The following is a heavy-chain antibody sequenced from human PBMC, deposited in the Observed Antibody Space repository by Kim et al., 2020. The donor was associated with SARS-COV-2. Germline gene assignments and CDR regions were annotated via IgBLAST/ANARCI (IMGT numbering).Heavy chain of an antibody. CDR1: GGTFSSYA. CDR3: ARAILFTSCYDGACSDYYYGMDV. V-gene: IGHV1-69*13. D-gene: IGHD2-2*01. CDR2: IIPIFGTA. Sequence: SVKVSCKASGGTFSSYAISWVRQAPGQGLEWMGGIIPIFGTANYAQKFQGRVTITADESTSTAYMELSSLRSEDTAVYYCARAILFTSCYDGACSDYYYGMDVWGQGTTVTVSS. J-gene: IGHJ6*02.